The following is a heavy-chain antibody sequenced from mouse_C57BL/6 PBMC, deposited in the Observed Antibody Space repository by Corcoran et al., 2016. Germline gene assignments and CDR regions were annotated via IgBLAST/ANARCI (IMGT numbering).Heavy chain of an antibody. CDR3: ASSTIH. CDR1: GYTFTDYY. Sequence: EVQLQQSGPELVKPGASVKISCKASGYTFTDYYMNWVKQSHGKSLEWIGDINPNNGGTSYNQKFKGKATLTVDKSSSTAYMELRSLTSEDSAVYYCASSTIHWGQGTTLTVSS. D-gene: IGHD2-1*01. V-gene: IGHV1-26*01. CDR2: INPNNGGT. J-gene: IGHJ2*01.